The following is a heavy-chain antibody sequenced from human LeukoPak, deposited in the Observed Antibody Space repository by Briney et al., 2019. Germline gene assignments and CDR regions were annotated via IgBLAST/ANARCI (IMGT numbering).Heavy chain of an antibody. D-gene: IGHD1-7*01. V-gene: IGHV4-59*01. Sequence: SETLSLTCTVSGGSINNYYWSWIRQPPGKGLEWIGYIHYSGSTNYNPSLKSRVTISVDTSKNEFSLKLSSVTAADTAVYYCARSSRELGGYAPWELMPPFDYWGQGTLVTVSS. CDR3: ARSSRELGGYAPWELMPPFDY. CDR2: IHYSGST. CDR1: GGSINNYY. J-gene: IGHJ4*02.